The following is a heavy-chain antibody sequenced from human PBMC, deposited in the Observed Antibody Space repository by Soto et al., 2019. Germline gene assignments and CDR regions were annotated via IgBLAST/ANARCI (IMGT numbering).Heavy chain of an antibody. V-gene: IGHV3-15*01. J-gene: IGHJ4*02. CDR3: ATFSYAYRLFDN. Sequence: PGGSLRLSCAASGFNFNIAWMSWVRQVPGGGLEWVGRIKTEADGGTTDYAAAVNGRFTISRDESQTTVFLEMNSLKTEDTAIYFCATFSYAYRLFDNWGQGTRVTVSS. D-gene: IGHD5-18*01. CDR1: GFNFNIAW. CDR2: IKTEADGGTT.